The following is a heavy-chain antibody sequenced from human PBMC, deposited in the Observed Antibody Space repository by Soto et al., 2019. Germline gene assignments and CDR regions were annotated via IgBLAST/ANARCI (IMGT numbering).Heavy chain of an antibody. Sequence: GASVKVSCKVSGYTLTELSMHWVRQAPGQGLEWMGGIIPIFGTANYAQKFQGRVTITADESTSTAYMELSSLRSEDTAVYYCARGNHRWLQLWYFDLWGRGTLVTVSS. CDR2: IIPIFGTA. D-gene: IGHD5-12*01. V-gene: IGHV1-69*13. CDR3: ARGNHRWLQLWYFDL. CDR1: GYTLTELS. J-gene: IGHJ2*01.